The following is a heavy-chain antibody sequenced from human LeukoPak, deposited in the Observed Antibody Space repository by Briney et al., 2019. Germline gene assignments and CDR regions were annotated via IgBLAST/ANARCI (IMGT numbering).Heavy chain of an antibody. V-gene: IGHV4-59*08. Sequence: SETLSLTCTVSGGSISSYYWSWIRQPPGRGLEWIGYIYYSGSTNYNPSLKSRVTISVDTSKNQFSLKLSSVTAADTAVYYCASYSGSYGSFDYWGQGTLVTVSS. D-gene: IGHD1-26*01. CDR1: GGSISSYY. CDR3: ASYSGSYGSFDY. CDR2: IYYSGST. J-gene: IGHJ4*02.